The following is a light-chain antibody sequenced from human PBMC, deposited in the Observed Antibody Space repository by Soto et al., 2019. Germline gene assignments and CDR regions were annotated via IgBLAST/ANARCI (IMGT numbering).Light chain of an antibody. J-gene: IGLJ2*01. CDR3: SSFSSSSTLVV. V-gene: IGLV2-14*01. CDR1: SSDVGGYSY. CDR2: EVS. Sequence: QSALTQPASVSGSPGQSITISCTGTSSDVGGYSYVSWYQQHPGKAPKLMIYEVSNRPSGVSNRFSGSKSVNTASLTISGLQAEDEGDYSCSSFSSSSTLVVFGGGTQLTVL.